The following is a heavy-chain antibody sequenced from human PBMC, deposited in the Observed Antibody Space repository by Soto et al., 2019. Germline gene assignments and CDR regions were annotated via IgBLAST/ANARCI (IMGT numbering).Heavy chain of an antibody. CDR3: AKGKIAVAVTGSYFDY. D-gene: IGHD6-19*01. Sequence: PGGSLRLSCAASGFTFSSYAMSWVRQAPGKGLEWVSAISGSGGSTYYADSVKGRFTISRDNSKNTLYLQMNSLRAEDTAVYYCAKGKIAVAVTGSYFDYWGQGTLVTVSS. CDR2: ISGSGGST. V-gene: IGHV3-23*01. CDR1: GFTFSSYA. J-gene: IGHJ4*02.